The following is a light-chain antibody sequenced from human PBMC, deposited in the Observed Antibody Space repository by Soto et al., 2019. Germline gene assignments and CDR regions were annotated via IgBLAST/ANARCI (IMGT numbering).Light chain of an antibody. J-gene: IGKJ4*01. CDR1: QAMSTY. Sequence: DIQLTQSPSLLSAFVGDTVTITCRASQAMSTYLAWYQQKPGKVPKLLIRSASTLQSGVPPRFSGGGSGTESTLTISTLQPDDSGIYYCQQLNGYQLAFGGGTNVEIK. CDR3: QQLNGYQLA. V-gene: IGKV1-9*01. CDR2: SAS.